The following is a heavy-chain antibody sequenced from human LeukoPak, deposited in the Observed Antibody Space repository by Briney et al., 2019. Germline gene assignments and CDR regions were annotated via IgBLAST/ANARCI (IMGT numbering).Heavy chain of an antibody. CDR2: TRNKANSYTT. J-gene: IGHJ4*02. CDR1: GFTFSDHY. Sequence: GGSLRLSCAASGFTFSDHYMDWVRQAPGKGLEWVGRTRNKANSYTTEYAASVKGRFTISRDDSKNSLYLQMNSLKTEDTAVYYCARDPTYGDYPDYWGQGTLVTVSS. CDR3: ARDPTYGDYPDY. V-gene: IGHV3-72*01. D-gene: IGHD4-17*01.